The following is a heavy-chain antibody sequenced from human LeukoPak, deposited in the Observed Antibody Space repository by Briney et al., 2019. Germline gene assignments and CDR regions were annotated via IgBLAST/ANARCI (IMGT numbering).Heavy chain of an antibody. CDR2: ISSSSSYI. Sequence: GGSLRLSCAASGFTFSSYSMNWVRQAPGKGLEWVSSISSSSSYIYYADSVKGRFTISGDNAKNSLYLQMNSLRAEDTAVYYCASSRSSGQFDYWGQGTLVTVSS. V-gene: IGHV3-21*01. J-gene: IGHJ4*02. D-gene: IGHD3-22*01. CDR1: GFTFSSYS. CDR3: ASSRSSGQFDY.